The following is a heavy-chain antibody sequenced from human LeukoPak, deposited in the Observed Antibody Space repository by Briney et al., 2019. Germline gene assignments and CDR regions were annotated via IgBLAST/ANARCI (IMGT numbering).Heavy chain of an antibody. J-gene: IGHJ3*02. CDR1: GGSISSYY. CDR2: IYXSGST. V-gene: IGHV4-59*01. Sequence: SETLSLTCTVSGGSISSYYWSWIRQPPGKGLEWIGYIYXSGSTXYXXSXXXRVTISVDTSKNQFSLKLSSVTAADTAVYYCAXXTAAAAGTXAFDIWGQGTMVTVSS. D-gene: IGHD6-13*01. CDR3: AXXTAAAAGTXAFDI.